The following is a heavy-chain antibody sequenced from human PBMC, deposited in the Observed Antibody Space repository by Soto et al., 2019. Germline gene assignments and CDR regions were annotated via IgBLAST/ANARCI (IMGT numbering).Heavy chain of an antibody. J-gene: IGHJ6*02. Sequence: GGSLRLSCAASGFTFSSYSMNWVRQAPGKGLEWVSSISSSSSYIYYADSVKGRFTISRDNAKNSLYLQMNSLRAEDTAVYYCASRSIAARRDYYYGMDVWGQGTTVTVSS. V-gene: IGHV3-21*01. CDR2: ISSSSSYI. CDR1: GFTFSSYS. CDR3: ASRSIAARRDYYYGMDV. D-gene: IGHD6-6*01.